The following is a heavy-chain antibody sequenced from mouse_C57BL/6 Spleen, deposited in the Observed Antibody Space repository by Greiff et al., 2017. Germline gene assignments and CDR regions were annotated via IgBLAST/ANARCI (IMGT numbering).Heavy chain of an antibody. J-gene: IGHJ2*01. V-gene: IGHV5-9*01. CDR2: ISGGGGNT. Sequence: EVKLMESGGGLVKPGGSLKLSCAASGFTFSSYTMSWVRQTPEKRLEWVATISGGGGNTYYPDSVKGRFTISRDNAKNTLYLQMSSLRSEDTALYYCARLPGDYFDYWGQGTTLTVSS. CDR3: ARLPGDYFDY. CDR1: GFTFSSYT.